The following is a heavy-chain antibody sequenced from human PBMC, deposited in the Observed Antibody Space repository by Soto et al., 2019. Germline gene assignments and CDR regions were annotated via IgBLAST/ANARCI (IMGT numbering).Heavy chain of an antibody. D-gene: IGHD3-3*01. CDR2: IYSSGST. CDR3: GRHKKGSGYYAGINYGMDV. J-gene: IGHJ6*02. CDR1: GHSISSHKYY. V-gene: IGHV4-39*01. Sequence: SDTLSLTCNVSGHSISSHKYYWGWIRQPGKGLEWIGSIYSSGSTYFNPSLESRVTISVDTSKNQFSLKVHSVTATDTGVYYCGRHKKGSGYYAGINYGMDVWGQGTTVT.